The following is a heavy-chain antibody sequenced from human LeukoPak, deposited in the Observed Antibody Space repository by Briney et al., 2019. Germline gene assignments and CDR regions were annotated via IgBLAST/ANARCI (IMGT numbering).Heavy chain of an antibody. CDR1: GFNFSSYW. J-gene: IGHJ4*02. V-gene: IGHV3-7*03. CDR2: IKQDGSEK. CDR3: ARDRRGAFDY. Sequence: GGSLRLSCAASGFNFSSYWMSWVRQAPGKGLEWVANIKQDGSEKYYVDSVKGRFTISRDNAKNSLYLQMNSLRAEDTAVYYCARDRRGAFDYWGQGTLVTVSS. D-gene: IGHD3-10*01.